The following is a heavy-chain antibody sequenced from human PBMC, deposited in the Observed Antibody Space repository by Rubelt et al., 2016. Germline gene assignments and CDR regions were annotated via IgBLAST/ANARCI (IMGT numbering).Heavy chain of an antibody. CDR1: GGSISSGGYY. V-gene: IGHV4-31*03. Sequence: TLSLTCTVSGGSISSGGYYWSWIRQHPGKGLEWIGYIYYSGSTYYNPSLKGRVTISVDTSKNQFSLKLSSVTAADTAVYYCARGYCTNGVCYGGDYWGQGTLVTVSS. D-gene: IGHD2-8*01. CDR2: IYYSGST. J-gene: IGHJ4*02. CDR3: ARGYCTNGVCYGGDY.